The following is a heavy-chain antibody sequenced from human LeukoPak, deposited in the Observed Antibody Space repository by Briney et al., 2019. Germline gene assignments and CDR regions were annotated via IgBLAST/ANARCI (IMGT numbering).Heavy chain of an antibody. CDR2: IYTSGST. CDR3: ARLSSYSSRGNWFDP. Sequence: SETLSLTCTVSGGSISSGSYYWSWIRQPAGKGLEWIGRIYTSGSTNYNPSLKSRVTISVDTSKNQFSLKLTSVTAADTAVYHCARLSSYSSRGNWFDPWGQGTLVTVSS. D-gene: IGHD6-13*01. J-gene: IGHJ5*02. V-gene: IGHV4-61*02. CDR1: GGSISSGSYY.